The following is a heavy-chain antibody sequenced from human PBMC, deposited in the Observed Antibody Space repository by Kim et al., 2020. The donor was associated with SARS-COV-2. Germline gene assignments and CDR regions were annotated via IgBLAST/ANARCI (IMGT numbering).Heavy chain of an antibody. V-gene: IGHV3-11*01. CDR3: ARDPNDYDFWSGYDY. D-gene: IGHD3-3*01. CDR2: ISSSGSTI. CDR1: GFTFSDYY. J-gene: IGHJ4*02. Sequence: LSLTCAASGFTFSDYYMSWIRQAPGKGLEWVSYISSSGSTIYYADSVKGRFTISRDNAKNSLYLQMNSLRAEDTAVYYCARDPNDYDFWSGYDYWGQGTLVTVSS.